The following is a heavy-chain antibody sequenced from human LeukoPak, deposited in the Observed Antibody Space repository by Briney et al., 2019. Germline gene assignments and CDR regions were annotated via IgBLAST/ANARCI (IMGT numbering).Heavy chain of an antibody. CDR2: ISGSGGST. D-gene: IGHD6-6*01. V-gene: IGHV3-23*01. Sequence: GGSLRLSCAASGFTFSSYAMSWVRQAPGNGLEWVSAISGSGGSTYYADSVKGRFTISRDNSKNTLYLQMNSLRAEDTAVYYCAKDLIAASPVETDYWGQGTLVTVSS. CDR3: AKDLIAASPVETDY. J-gene: IGHJ4*02. CDR1: GFTFSSYA.